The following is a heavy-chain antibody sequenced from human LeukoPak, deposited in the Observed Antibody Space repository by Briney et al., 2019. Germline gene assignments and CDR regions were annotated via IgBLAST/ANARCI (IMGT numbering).Heavy chain of an antibody. CDR2: ISRDGVIS. CDR3: AREDTAMVTLSH. D-gene: IGHD5-18*01. CDR1: GFTFDEYA. V-gene: IGHV3-43*01. Sequence: GGSLRLSCAASGFTFDEYAMHWVRQTPGKGLEWVSLISRDGVISYYADSVKGRFIISRDNFKDSLYLQMNSLRTDDTALYYCAREDTAMVTLSHWGQGTLVTVSS. J-gene: IGHJ4*02.